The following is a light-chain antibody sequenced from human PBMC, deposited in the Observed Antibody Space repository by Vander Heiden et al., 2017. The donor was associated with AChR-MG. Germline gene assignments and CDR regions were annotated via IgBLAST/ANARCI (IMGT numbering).Light chain of an antibody. CDR3: SSYTSSSL. CDR2: DVS. V-gene: IGLV2-14*01. J-gene: IGLJ2*01. CDR1: SSDVGGYNY. Sequence: QSALTQPASESGSPGQSITISCTGTSSDVGGYNYVSWYQQHPGKAPKLMIYDVSKRPSGVSNRFSGSKSGNTASLTISGLQAEDEADYYCSSYTSSSLFGGGTKLTVL.